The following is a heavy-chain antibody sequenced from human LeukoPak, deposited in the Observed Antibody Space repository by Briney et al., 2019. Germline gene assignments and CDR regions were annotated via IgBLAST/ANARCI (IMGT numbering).Heavy chain of an antibody. Sequence: GGSLRLSCAASGFTLSSYAMSWVRQAPGKGLEWVSATSSSDAGTYYADSVRGRFTISRDNSKNTLYLQMNSLRAEDAAVYYCAKVGQLLWFGELPTGVDYWGQGTLVTVSS. J-gene: IGHJ4*02. CDR1: GFTLSSYA. V-gene: IGHV3-23*01. CDR3: AKVGQLLWFGELPTGVDY. CDR2: TSSSDAGT. D-gene: IGHD3-10*01.